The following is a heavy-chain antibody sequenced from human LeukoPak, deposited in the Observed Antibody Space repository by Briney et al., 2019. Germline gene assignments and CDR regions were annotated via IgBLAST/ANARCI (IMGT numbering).Heavy chain of an antibody. CDR2: ISSSSSTI. D-gene: IGHD2-21*02. V-gene: IGHV3-48*02. Sequence: PGGSLRLSCAASGFTFSSYSMNWVRQAPGKGLEWVSYISSSSSTIYYADSVKGRFTISRDNAKNSLYLQMDSLRDEDTAVYYCAREHKDYDGDGYYYGHWGQGTLVTVSS. CDR1: GFTFSSYS. CDR3: AREHKDYDGDGYYYGH. J-gene: IGHJ4*02.